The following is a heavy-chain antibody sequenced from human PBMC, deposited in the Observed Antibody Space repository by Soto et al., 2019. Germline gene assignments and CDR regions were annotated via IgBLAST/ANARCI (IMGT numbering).Heavy chain of an antibody. CDR1: GGSISGYY. Sequence: SETLSLTCTVSGGSISGYYWTWIRQAAGKGLEWTGRIYSSGTTKYNPSLKSRVTMSLDTSKNQFSLRLSSVTATDTAVYYCARGQRFSDWFDPWGPGTLVTVSS. V-gene: IGHV4-4*07. J-gene: IGHJ5*02. CDR2: IYSSGTT. CDR3: ARGQRFSDWFDP. D-gene: IGHD3-3*01.